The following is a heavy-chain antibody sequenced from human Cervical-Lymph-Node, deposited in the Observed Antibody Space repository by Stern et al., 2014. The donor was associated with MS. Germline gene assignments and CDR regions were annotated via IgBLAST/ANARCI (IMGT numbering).Heavy chain of an antibody. CDR1: GFTFSTYG. CDR2: VSFDGDLK. D-gene: IGHD1-14*01. V-gene: IGHV3-30*03. CDR3: ARAWAGGWFDP. Sequence: QVQLVQSGGGVVQPGRSLRLSCVASGFTFSTYGMHWVRQAPGKGLEWMTFVSFDGDLKSYADSVKGRVTISRDNSRSTLYLQMSSLRPEDTAIYYCARAWAGGWFDPWGQGTLVTVSS. J-gene: IGHJ5*02.